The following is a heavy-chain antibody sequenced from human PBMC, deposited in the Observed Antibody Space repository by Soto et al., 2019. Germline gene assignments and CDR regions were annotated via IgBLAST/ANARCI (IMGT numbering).Heavy chain of an antibody. V-gene: IGHV4-31*03. CDR1: GGSISSGGYY. Sequence: QVPLQESGPGLLKPSQTLSLTCSVSGGSISSGGYYWSWIRQHPGKALEWIGYIFFSGDAYYNPSLESRLSISVDTSENQYSLRLTSVTAADTAVYYCAKVAGNAFDTWGQGTVVTVSS. CDR2: IFFSGDA. J-gene: IGHJ3*02. D-gene: IGHD1-26*01. CDR3: AKVAGNAFDT.